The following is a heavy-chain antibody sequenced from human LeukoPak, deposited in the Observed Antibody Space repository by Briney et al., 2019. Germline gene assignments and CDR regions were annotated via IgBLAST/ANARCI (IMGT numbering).Heavy chain of an antibody. J-gene: IGHJ5*02. V-gene: IGHV4-38-2*01. Sequence: KPSETLSLTCAVSGYSISSGHYWGWIRQPPGKGLEWIGSIYHSGSTYYNPSLKSRVTISVDTSKNQFSLKLSSVTAADTAVYYCARQTAEDCSSTSCYIRNWFDPWGQGTLVTVSS. D-gene: IGHD2-2*02. CDR1: GYSISSGHY. CDR2: IYHSGST. CDR3: ARQTAEDCSSTSCYIRNWFDP.